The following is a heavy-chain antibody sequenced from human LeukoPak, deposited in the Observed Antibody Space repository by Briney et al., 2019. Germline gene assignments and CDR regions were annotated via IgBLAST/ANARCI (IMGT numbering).Heavy chain of an antibody. CDR2: INPNSGGT. J-gene: IGHJ4*02. D-gene: IGHD5-18*01. CDR3: ARVATAMGAGGRDY. Sequence: GASVKVSCKASGYTFTGYYMHWVRQAPGQGLEWMGWINPNSGGTKYAQKFKGRVTMTRDTSISTAYMELSRLRSDDTAVYYCARVATAMGAGGRDYWGQGTLVTVSS. V-gene: IGHV1-2*02. CDR1: GYTFTGYY.